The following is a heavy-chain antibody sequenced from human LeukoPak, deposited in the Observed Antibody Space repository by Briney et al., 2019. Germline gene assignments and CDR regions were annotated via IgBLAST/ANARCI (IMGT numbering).Heavy chain of an antibody. CDR3: ARDGVGYCSSTSCLEYFQH. J-gene: IGHJ1*01. D-gene: IGHD2-2*01. Sequence: GASVKVSCKASGYTFTGYYMHWVRQAPGQGLEWMGWISAYNGNTNYAQKLQGRVTMTTDTSTSTAYMELRSLRSDDTAVYYCARDGVGYCSSTSCLEYFQHWGQGTLVTVSS. CDR1: GYTFTGYY. V-gene: IGHV1-18*04. CDR2: ISAYNGNT.